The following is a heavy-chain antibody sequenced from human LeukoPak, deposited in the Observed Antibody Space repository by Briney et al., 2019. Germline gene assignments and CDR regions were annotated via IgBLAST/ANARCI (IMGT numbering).Heavy chain of an antibody. J-gene: IGHJ3*02. D-gene: IGHD3-22*01. CDR1: GFTFSTYA. Sequence: PGGSLRLSCAASGFTFSTYAMTWVRQAPGKGLDWVSAITGGGDTTYYADSVKGRFTISRDNSKNTVYLQMNSLRAEDTAVYYSAKDPPYYYDSSGYEGGAFDIWGQGTMVTVSS. CDR3: AKDPPYYYDSSGYEGGAFDI. V-gene: IGHV3-23*01. CDR2: ITGGGDTT.